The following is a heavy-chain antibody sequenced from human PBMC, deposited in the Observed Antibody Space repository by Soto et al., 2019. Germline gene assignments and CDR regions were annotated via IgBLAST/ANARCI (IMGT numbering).Heavy chain of an antibody. V-gene: IGHV4-34*01. CDR2: INHSGRN. D-gene: IGHD3-16*01. Sequence: PSETLSLTCPVYGGSFSGYYWSWIRQPPGKGLEWICEINHSGRNNYNPSLKSRVTISVDASKNQLSLKLSSVTAADTGVYCCARGWGRRRTYYYYYGMDVWSQVTTFTVSS. CDR1: GGSFSGYY. J-gene: IGHJ6*02. CDR3: ARGWGRRRTYYYYYGMDV.